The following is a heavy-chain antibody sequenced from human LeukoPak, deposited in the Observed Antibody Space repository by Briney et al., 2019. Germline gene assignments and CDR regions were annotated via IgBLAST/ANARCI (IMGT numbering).Heavy chain of an antibody. J-gene: IGHJ4*02. CDR2: IKQDGSEK. D-gene: IGHD3-16*02. V-gene: IGHV3-7*04. CDR1: GFTFSSYW. CDR3: ARANYDYVWGSYRQYYFDY. Sequence: GGSLRLSCAASGFTFSSYWMSWVRQAPGKGLEWVANIKQDGSEKYYVDSVKGRFTISRDNAKNSLYLQMNSLRAEDTAVYYCARANYDYVWGSYRQYYFDYWGQGTLVTVSS.